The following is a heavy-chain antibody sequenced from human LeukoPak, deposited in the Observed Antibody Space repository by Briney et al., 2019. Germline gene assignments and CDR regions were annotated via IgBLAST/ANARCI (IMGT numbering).Heavy chain of an antibody. CDR1: GGSISSTNW. V-gene: IGHV4/OR15-8*02. Sequence: SETLSLTCGVSGGSISSTNWWSWVRQPPGQGLEWIGEVSLTGETNYNPSLESRVSMSIDKSKNHLSLEVTSVTAADTAIYYCTRESGAFSPFGFWGQGTLLTVSS. CDR3: TRESGAFSPFGF. CDR2: VSLTGET. D-gene: IGHD1-26*01. J-gene: IGHJ4*02.